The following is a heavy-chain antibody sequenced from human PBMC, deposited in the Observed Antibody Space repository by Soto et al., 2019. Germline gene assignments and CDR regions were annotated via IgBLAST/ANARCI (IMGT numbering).Heavy chain of an antibody. Sequence: GGSLRLSCAASGLTFSDYYMSWIRQAPGKGLEWVSYISSTTTYTNYADSVKGRFTISRDNAKNSLHLQMNSLRAEDTAVYYCASYDSSGLYFDYWGQGTLVTVSS. CDR3: ASYDSSGLYFDY. J-gene: IGHJ4*02. CDR1: GLTFSDYY. V-gene: IGHV3-11*06. CDR2: ISSTTTYT. D-gene: IGHD3-22*01.